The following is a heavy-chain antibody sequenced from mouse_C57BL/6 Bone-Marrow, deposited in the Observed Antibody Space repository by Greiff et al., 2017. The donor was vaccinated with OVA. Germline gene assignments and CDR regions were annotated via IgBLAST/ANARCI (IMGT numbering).Heavy chain of an antibody. D-gene: IGHD1-1*01. V-gene: IGHV1-15*01. CDR1: GYTFTDYE. CDR3: TRYYGGRGTGFAY. J-gene: IGHJ3*01. CDR2: IDPETGGT. Sequence: VQLQQSGAELVRPGASVTLSCKASGYTFTDYEMHWVKQTPVHGLEWIGAIDPETGGTAYNQKFKGKAILTADKSSSTAYMELRSLTSEDSAVYYCTRYYGGRGTGFAYWGQGTLVTVSA.